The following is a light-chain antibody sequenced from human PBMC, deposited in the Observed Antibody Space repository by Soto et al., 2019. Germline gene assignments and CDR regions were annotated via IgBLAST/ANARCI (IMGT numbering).Light chain of an antibody. Sequence: SYELTQSPSVSVAPEKTATITCGGNNIGNKRVHWYRQKPGQAPVLLISYDSDRPSGIPERFSGSNSGNTATLTISRVEAGDEADYYCQVWDIMTDNYVFGSGTNVTVL. CDR3: QVWDIMTDNYV. V-gene: IGLV3-21*04. CDR2: YDS. CDR1: NIGNKR. J-gene: IGLJ1*01.